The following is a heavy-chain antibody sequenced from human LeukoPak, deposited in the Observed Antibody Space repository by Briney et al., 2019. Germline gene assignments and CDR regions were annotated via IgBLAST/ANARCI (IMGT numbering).Heavy chain of an antibody. D-gene: IGHD3-22*01. CDR3: GRSQNYDSSGHPGSL. Sequence: GGSLRLSCAASGFTFSDYYMSWIRQAPGRGLEWVSYISSGGKYIYYADSVGGCFTTTRDNAKNSLYPQKTSLRADDTAIYYCGRSQNYDSSGHPGSLWGQGALVTVSS. CDR2: ISSGGKYI. CDR1: GFTFSDYY. J-gene: IGHJ4*02. V-gene: IGHV3-11*01.